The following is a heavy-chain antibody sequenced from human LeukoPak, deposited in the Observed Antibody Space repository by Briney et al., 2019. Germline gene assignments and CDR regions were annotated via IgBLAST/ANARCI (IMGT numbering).Heavy chain of an antibody. J-gene: IGHJ3*02. V-gene: IGHV3-7*05. CDR3: ARSTHGAFDI. CDR1: RFTFSSYW. Sequence: PGGSLRLSCAASRFTFSSYWMSWVRQAPGKGLEWVADIKQDGSEKYFADSVKGRFTISRDNAKNSLYLQMNSLRPEDTAVYYCARSTHGAFDIWGQGTMVAVSS. CDR2: IKQDGSEK.